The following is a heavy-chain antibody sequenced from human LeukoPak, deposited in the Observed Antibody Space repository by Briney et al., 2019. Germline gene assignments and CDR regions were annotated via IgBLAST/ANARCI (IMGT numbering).Heavy chain of an antibody. CDR1: GGSFSGYY. D-gene: IGHD4-11*01. CDR3: ARAYSNYNRHWFDP. J-gene: IGHJ5*02. Sequence: SETLSLTCAVYGGSFSGYYWSWIRQPPGKGLEWIGEINHSGSTNYNPSLKSRVTISVDTSKNQFSLKLSSVTAADTAVYYCARAYSNYNRHWFDPWGRGTLVTVSS. V-gene: IGHV4-34*01. CDR2: INHSGST.